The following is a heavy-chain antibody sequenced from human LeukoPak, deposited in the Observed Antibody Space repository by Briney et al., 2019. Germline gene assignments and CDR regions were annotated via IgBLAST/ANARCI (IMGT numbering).Heavy chain of an antibody. CDR3: ARGEATVDY. D-gene: IGHD1-26*01. Sequence: PGGSLRLSCAGSGFTFSSDGMNWVRQAPGKGLEWVSSISPDSTFIPQADSVKGRFTISRDNAKNSLYLQMESLRVEDTAVYYCARGEATVDYWGQGTLVTVSS. CDR1: GFTFSSDG. J-gene: IGHJ4*02. CDR2: ISPDSTFI. V-gene: IGHV3-21*01.